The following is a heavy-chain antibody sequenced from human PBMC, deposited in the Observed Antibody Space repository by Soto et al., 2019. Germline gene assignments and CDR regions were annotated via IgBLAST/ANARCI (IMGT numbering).Heavy chain of an antibody. CDR3: ARVDSSGYYSAFDY. CDR2: ISSSGSTI. D-gene: IGHD3-22*01. Sequence: EVQLVESGGGLVQPGGSLRLSCAASGFTFSSYEMNWVRQAPGKGLEWVSYISSSGSTIYYADSVKGRFTISRDNAKNSLYLQMNSLRAEDTAVYYCARVDSSGYYSAFDYWGQGTLVTVSS. CDR1: GFTFSSYE. J-gene: IGHJ4*02. V-gene: IGHV3-48*03.